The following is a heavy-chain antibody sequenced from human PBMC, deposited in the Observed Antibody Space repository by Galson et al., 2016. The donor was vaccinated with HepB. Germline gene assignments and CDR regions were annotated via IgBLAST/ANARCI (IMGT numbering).Heavy chain of an antibody. V-gene: IGHV1-8*01. CDR3: AREGYCSGVGCRGRDWFDV. CDR2: MNHNSGDT. D-gene: IGHD2-15*01. CDR1: GYTFTSYD. J-gene: IGHJ5*02. Sequence: SVKVSCKASGYTFTSYDINWVRQATGQGLEWMGRMNHNSGDTAFAQKFQGRLTMTRNTSINTAYMELNSLRVEDTALYYCAREGYCSGVGCRGRDWFDVWGQGTPVTVSS.